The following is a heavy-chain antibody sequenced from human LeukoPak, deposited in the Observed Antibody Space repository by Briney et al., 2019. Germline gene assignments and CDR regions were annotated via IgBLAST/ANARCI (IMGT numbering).Heavy chain of an antibody. D-gene: IGHD1-1*01. J-gene: IGHJ5*02. V-gene: IGHV1-46*01. Sequence: ASVKVSCKASGYTFTSYYMHWVRQAPGQGLEWMGIINPSGGSTSYAQKFQGRVTMTRDTSTSTVYMELSSLRSGDTAVYYCARTGTPGWFDPWGQGTLVTVSS. CDR3: ARTGTPGWFDP. CDR1: GYTFTSYY. CDR2: INPSGGST.